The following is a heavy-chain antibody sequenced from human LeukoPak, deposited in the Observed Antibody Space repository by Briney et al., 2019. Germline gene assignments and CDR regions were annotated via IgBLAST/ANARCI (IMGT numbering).Heavy chain of an antibody. Sequence: GGSLRLTCAASGFTFDNYGMHWVRQAPGKGLEWVADISSDGATQYYADSVKGRFTISRDNSKNTLNLQMNSLRPGDTAVYYCAKGCLGGGNCFFFQHWGQGTLVTVSS. J-gene: IGHJ1*01. V-gene: IGHV3-30*18. D-gene: IGHD2-15*01. CDR2: ISSDGATQ. CDR1: GFTFDNYG. CDR3: AKGCLGGGNCFFFQH.